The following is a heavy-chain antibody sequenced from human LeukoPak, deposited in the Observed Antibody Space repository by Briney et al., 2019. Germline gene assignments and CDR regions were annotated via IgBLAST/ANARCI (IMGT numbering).Heavy chain of an antibody. J-gene: IGHJ3*02. CDR2: ISGSGGST. Sequence: QTGGSLRLSCAASGFTFSSYAMSWVRQAPGKGLEWVSAISGSGGSTYYADSVKGRFTISRDNSKNTLYLQMNSLRAEDTAVYYCATSRRPIFGVPSEKDAFDIWGQGTMVTVSS. V-gene: IGHV3-23*01. D-gene: IGHD3-3*01. CDR3: ATSRRPIFGVPSEKDAFDI. CDR1: GFTFSSYA.